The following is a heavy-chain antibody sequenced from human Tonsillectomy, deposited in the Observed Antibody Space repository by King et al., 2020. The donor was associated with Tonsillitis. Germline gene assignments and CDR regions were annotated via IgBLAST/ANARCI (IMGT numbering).Heavy chain of an antibody. CDR1: GFTFSNAW. CDR3: TADSGTYYGHDAFDI. Sequence: EVQLVESGGGLVKPGGSLRLSCAASGFTFSNAWMNWVRQAPGKGLEWVGRIKSKTDGGTTDYGAPVKGRFTISRDDSKNMLYLQMNSLKTEDTAVYYCTADSGTYYGHDAFDIWGQGTMVTVSS. J-gene: IGHJ3*02. V-gene: IGHV3-15*01. CDR2: IKSKTDGGTT. D-gene: IGHD1-26*01.